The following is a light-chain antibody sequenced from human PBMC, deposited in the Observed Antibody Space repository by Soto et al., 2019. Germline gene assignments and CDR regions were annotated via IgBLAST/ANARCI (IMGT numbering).Light chain of an antibody. CDR1: SSDVGNYNL. Sequence: QPVLTQPASVSGSPGQSITISCTGTSSDVGNYNLVSWFQQYPGKAPKLMIYEGSKRPAGVSDRFSGSKSGNTASLTISGLQAEDEADYHCCSFAGSRTFVFGTGTKLTVL. CDR3: CSFAGSRTFV. CDR2: EGS. J-gene: IGLJ1*01. V-gene: IGLV2-23*01.